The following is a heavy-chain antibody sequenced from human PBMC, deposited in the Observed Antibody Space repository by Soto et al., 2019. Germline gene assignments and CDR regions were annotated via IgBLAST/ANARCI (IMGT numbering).Heavy chain of an antibody. V-gene: IGHV5-51*01. Sequence: GESLKISCNGSGYSFTSYCIGLVLQMPGKGLEWMGIIYPCDSDTRYSPSFQGQVTISADKSISTAYLQWSSLKASDTAMYYCARRGDSSGYIDYWGQGILVTVSS. CDR3: ARRGDSSGYIDY. J-gene: IGHJ4*02. CDR2: IYPCDSDT. CDR1: GYSFTSYC. D-gene: IGHD3-22*01.